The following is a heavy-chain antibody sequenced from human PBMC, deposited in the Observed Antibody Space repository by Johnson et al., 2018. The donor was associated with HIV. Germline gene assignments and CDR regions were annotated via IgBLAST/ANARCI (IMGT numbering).Heavy chain of an antibody. CDR1: GFTFSSYD. CDR3: ARDSRAFDI. J-gene: IGHJ3*02. Sequence: VQLVESGGGLKQPGGSLRLSCAASGFTFSSYDMHWVRQATGKGLEWVSTIGTAGDTYYPGSVKGRFTVSREDAKNSLYLQMNSLRAGDTAVYYCARDSRAFDIWGQGTMVTVSS. V-gene: IGHV3-13*01. CDR2: IGTAGDT.